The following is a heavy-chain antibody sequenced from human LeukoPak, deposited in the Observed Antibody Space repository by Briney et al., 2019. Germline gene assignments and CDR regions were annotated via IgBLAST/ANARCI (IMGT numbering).Heavy chain of an antibody. CDR2: IYYSGST. J-gene: IGHJ4*02. CDR3: VWGYGALDY. CDR1: GGSITSSTSY. V-gene: IGHV4-39*07. D-gene: IGHD5-12*01. Sequence: PQTLSLTRTLSGGSITSSTSYWGWIRHPPGKGLEWIGRIYYSGSTYYNPSLKSRVTISIDTSKNQPSLKLTSVTAADTSVYYGVWGYGALDYWGQGTLVTVSS.